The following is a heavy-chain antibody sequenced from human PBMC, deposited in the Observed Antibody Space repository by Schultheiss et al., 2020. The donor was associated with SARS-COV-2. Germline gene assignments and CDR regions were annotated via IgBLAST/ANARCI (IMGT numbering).Heavy chain of an antibody. V-gene: IGHV3-53*01. Sequence: GGSLRLSCAASGFTVSSNYMSWVRQAPGKGLEWVSVIYSGGSTYYADSVKGRFTISRDNAKNSLYLQMNSLRAEDTAVYYCATYSSSHDAFDIWGQGTMVTVSS. CDR1: GFTVSSNY. D-gene: IGHD6-6*01. CDR3: ATYSSSHDAFDI. J-gene: IGHJ3*02. CDR2: IYSGGST.